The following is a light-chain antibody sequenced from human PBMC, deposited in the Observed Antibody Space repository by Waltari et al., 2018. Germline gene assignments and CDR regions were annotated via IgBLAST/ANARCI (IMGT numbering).Light chain of an antibody. Sequence: ELVLTQSPATLSVSPGERAALSCKASQNVGSQLGWYQQRPGQAPRLLIDDVSNRASGVPARFSGSGSGTDFTFTISSLEPEDVAVYYCQQRDSWPLTFGGGTKVEIK. CDR1: QNVGSQ. V-gene: IGKV3-11*01. CDR3: QQRDSWPLT. J-gene: IGKJ4*01. CDR2: DVS.